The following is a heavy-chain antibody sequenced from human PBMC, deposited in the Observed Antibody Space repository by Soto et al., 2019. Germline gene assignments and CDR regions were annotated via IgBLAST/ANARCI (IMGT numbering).Heavy chain of an antibody. J-gene: IGHJ4*02. V-gene: IGHV4-4*02. D-gene: IGHD6-19*01. CDR2: IYHSGDT. CDR3: ARAGVAVAGSKLDY. CDR1: GASISSSKW. Sequence: QVQLQESGPGLVKPSGTLSLICAVSGASISSSKWWSWVRQSPEKGLEWIGEIYHSGDTNYNPSLKSRVTISVDKSKNQFSLKLSSVTAADTALYYCARAGVAVAGSKLDYWGQGALVTVSS.